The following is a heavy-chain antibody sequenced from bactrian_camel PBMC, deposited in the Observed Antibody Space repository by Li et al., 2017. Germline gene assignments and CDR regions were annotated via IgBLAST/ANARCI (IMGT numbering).Heavy chain of an antibody. CDR2: TTIGGTS. Sequence: DVQLVESGGALVQPGGSLRLSCVVSGRTLSSIAIHWVRQAPGQGLEWVSHTTIGGTSFYADSVSDRFIISRDNGKNTLYLQMNNLKPEDTAIYYCASDAPRRGGGCDWNRAFGYWGQGTQVTVS. CDR1: GRTLSSIA. CDR3: ASDAPRRGGGCDWNRAFGY. V-gene: IGHV3S31*01. J-gene: IGHJ6*01. D-gene: IGHD7*01.